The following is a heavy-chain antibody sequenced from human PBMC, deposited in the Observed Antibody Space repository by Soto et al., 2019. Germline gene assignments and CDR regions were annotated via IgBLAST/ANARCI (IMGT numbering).Heavy chain of an antibody. D-gene: IGHD2-15*01. J-gene: IGHJ5*02. V-gene: IGHV4-34*11. CDR2: VNYTGTT. CDR1: GGSFSGYY. Sequence: PSETLSLTCAVHGGSFSGYYWDWIRQPPGKGLEWIGYVNYTGTTNSNLSLKSRATISVDTSKNQFSLRLTSVTAADTAVYYCARASGCSDGSCAFDPWGQGTLVTVSS. CDR3: ARASGCSDGSCAFDP.